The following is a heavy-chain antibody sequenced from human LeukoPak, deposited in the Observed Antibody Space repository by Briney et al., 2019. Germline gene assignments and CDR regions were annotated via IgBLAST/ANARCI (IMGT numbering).Heavy chain of an antibody. CDR1: GFTFSDDY. J-gene: IGHJ4*02. Sequence: GVSLRLSCAASGFTFSDDYMSWIRQAPGRGLEWVSYISSSGGTKYYADSVKGRFTISRDNAKNSYLQMNSLRAEDTAVYYCARDGHAYVHGSPHYWGQGALVTVSS. CDR3: ARDGHAYVHGSPHY. CDR2: ISSSGGTK. D-gene: IGHD3-10*01. V-gene: IGHV3-11*01.